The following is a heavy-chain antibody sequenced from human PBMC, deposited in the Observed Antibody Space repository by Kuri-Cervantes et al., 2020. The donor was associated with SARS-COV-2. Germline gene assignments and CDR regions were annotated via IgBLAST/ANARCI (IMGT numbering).Heavy chain of an antibody. V-gene: IGHV4-4*07. CDR2: IYTSGST. D-gene: IGHD6-19*01. CDR1: GGSISSYY. Sequence: SETLSLTCTVSGGSISSYYWSWIRQPAGKGLEWIGRIYTSGSTNYNPSLKSRVTISADTSKNQFSLKLKSVTAADTAVYFCARVPSAGPVAGGVDYWGQGTLVTVSS. CDR3: ARVPSAGPVAGGVDY. J-gene: IGHJ4*02.